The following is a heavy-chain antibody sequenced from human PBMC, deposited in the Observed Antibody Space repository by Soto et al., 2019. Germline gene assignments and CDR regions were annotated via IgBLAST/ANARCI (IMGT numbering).Heavy chain of an antibody. D-gene: IGHD3-22*01. Sequence: PSETLSLTCTVSGGSISSSSYYWGWIRQPPGKGLEWIGSIYYSGSTYYNPSLKSRVTISVDTSKNQFSLKLSSVTAADTAVYYCASWTYYYDSREDRFDYWGQGTLVTVSS. CDR1: GGSISSSSYY. CDR2: IYYSGST. V-gene: IGHV4-39*01. CDR3: ASWTYYYDSREDRFDY. J-gene: IGHJ4*02.